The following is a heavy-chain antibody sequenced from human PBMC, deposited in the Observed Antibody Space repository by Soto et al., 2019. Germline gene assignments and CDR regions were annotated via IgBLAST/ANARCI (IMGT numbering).Heavy chain of an antibody. V-gene: IGHV3-11*01. Sequence: GGSLRLSCAASGFTFRDFYMSWFRQVPGKGLEWVSYISTSGTSTYYADSVKGRFTISRDNAENSLYLQMNSLGAEDTAVYYCARNWPTVTTRGYYYMDVWGKGTTVTVSS. D-gene: IGHD4-17*01. CDR2: ISTSGTST. CDR3: ARNWPTVTTRGYYYMDV. J-gene: IGHJ6*03. CDR1: GFTFRDFY.